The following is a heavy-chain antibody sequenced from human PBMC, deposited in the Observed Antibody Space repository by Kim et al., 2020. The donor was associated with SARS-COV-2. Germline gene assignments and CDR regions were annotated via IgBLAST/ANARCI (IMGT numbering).Heavy chain of an antibody. CDR2: IKPGGGDT. V-gene: IGHV3-7*01. J-gene: IGHJ6*02. CDR3: ARVGLGSTGTTIISPLMEV. Sequence: GGSLRLSCAASGFTSSSYWMSWVRQAPGKGLEWVATIKPGGGDTYYVDSAKGRFTISRDNTKNSLYLEMNTLRAEDTAVYYCARVGLGSTGTTIISPLMEVWGQGTTVTVSS. D-gene: IGHD1-1*01. CDR1: GFTSSSYW.